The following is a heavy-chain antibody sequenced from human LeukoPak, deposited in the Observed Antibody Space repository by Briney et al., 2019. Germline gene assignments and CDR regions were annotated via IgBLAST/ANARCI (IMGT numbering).Heavy chain of an antibody. V-gene: IGHV3-7*01. CDR1: GFTFRSYW. D-gene: IGHD3-3*01. Sequence: GGSLRLSCVASGFTFRSYWMGWVRQAPGMGLEWVGHIKQDGSEKYYVDSVKGRFPISRDNAKNSLFLQMNSLRAEDTAVYYCARDRSGYSLVPSSKYNYYYMDVWGKGTTVTVSS. CDR3: ARDRSGYSLVPSSKYNYYYMDV. J-gene: IGHJ6*03. CDR2: IKQDGSEK.